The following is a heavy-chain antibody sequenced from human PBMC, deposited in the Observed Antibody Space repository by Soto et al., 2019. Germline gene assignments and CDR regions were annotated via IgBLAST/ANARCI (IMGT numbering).Heavy chain of an antibody. J-gene: IGHJ4*02. CDR1: GFTFSSYS. D-gene: IGHD2-15*01. CDR3: ARDERYCSGGSCYTSDFDY. V-gene: IGHV3-48*01. Sequence: PGGSLRLSCAASGFTFSSYSMNWVRQAPGKGLEWVSYISSSGSTIYYAGSVKGRFTISRDNAKNSLYLQMNSLRAEDTAVYYCARDERYCSGGSCYTSDFDYWGQGTLVTVPS. CDR2: ISSSGSTI.